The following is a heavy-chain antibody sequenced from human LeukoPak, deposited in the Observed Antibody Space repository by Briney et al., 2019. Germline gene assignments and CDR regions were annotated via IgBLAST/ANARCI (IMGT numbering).Heavy chain of an antibody. CDR3: ARVTGKYYYDSSGSAVYYYYMDV. J-gene: IGHJ6*03. V-gene: IGHV4-39*07. Sequence: SETLSLTCTVSGVSISSSNSYWGWIRQPPGKGLEWIASIYYTVNTYYNTSRKRGVTIAVDTSKKQFSLKLSSVTAADTAVYYCARVTGKYYYDSSGSAVYYYYMDVWGKGTTVTISS. D-gene: IGHD3-22*01. CDR1: GVSISSSNSY. CDR2: IYYTVNT.